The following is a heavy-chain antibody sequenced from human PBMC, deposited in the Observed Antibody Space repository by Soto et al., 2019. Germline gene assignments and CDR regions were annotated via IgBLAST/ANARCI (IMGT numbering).Heavy chain of an antibody. D-gene: IGHD3-3*01. V-gene: IGHV1-18*01. CDR2: ISAYNGNT. CDR3: ARSRYDFWSGYLYYYYYGMDV. J-gene: IGHJ6*02. Sequence: GASVKVSCKASGYTFTSYGISWVRQAPGQGLEWMGWISAYNGNTNYAQKLQGRVTMTTDTSTSTAYMELRSLRSDDTAVYYCARSRYDFWSGYLYYYYYGMDVWGQGTTVTVSS. CDR1: GYTFTSYG.